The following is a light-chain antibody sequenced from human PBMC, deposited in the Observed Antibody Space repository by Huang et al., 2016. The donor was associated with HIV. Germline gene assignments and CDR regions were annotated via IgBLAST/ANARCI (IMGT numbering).Light chain of an antibody. V-gene: IGKV4-1*01. CDR2: LAS. J-gene: IGKJ4*01. CDR3: QQYYHNPLT. Sequence: DILMTQSPDSLAVSLGERANINCRSSQSLFFSSNNRNYLACDQKKPGQPTKLLISLASSRESGVPDRFSGSGSGTHFTLPISSLQAEDVAVYYCQQYYHNPLTFGGGTKVEI. CDR1: QSLFFSSNNRNY.